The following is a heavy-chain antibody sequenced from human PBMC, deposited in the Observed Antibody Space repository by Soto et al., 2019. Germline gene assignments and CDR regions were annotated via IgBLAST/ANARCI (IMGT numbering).Heavy chain of an antibody. J-gene: IGHJ4*02. CDR1: GGSISSSSYY. CDR2: IYYSGST. V-gene: IGHV4-39*01. Sequence: QLQLQESGPGLVKPSETLSLTCTVSGGSISSSSYYWGWIRQPPGKGLEWIGSIYYSGSTYYNPSLKSRVTISVDTSKNQFSLKLSSVTAADTAVYYCARSPDTYYYDSSGYLFDYWGQGTLVTVSS. D-gene: IGHD3-22*01. CDR3: ARSPDTYYYDSSGYLFDY.